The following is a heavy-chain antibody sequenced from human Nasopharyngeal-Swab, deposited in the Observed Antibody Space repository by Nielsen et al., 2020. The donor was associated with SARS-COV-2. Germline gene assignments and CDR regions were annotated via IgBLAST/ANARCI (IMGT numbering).Heavy chain of an antibody. V-gene: IGHV4-59*12. CDR3: ARERGSSLGSYYYGMDV. CDR2: IYYSGST. J-gene: IGHJ6*02. Sequence: GSLRLSCAVSGGSISSYSWSWIRLPPGKGLEWIGYIYYSGSTNYSPSLKSRVTISVDTSKNQFSLKLSSVTAADTAVYYCARERGSSLGSYYYGMDVWGQGTTVTVSS. D-gene: IGHD6-13*01. CDR1: GGSISSYS.